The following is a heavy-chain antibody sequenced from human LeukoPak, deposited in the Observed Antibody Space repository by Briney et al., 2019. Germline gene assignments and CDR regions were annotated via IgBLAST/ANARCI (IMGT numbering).Heavy chain of an antibody. J-gene: IGHJ3*01. CDR2: IYYSGST. V-gene: IGHV4-59*12. D-gene: IGHD2-2*01. CDR1: GGSISSYY. CDR3: ARDGDAVSAAIAGAFDL. Sequence: NTSETLSLTCTVSGGSISSYYWSWIRQPPGKGLEWIGYIYYSGSTNYNPSLKSRVTISADTSKNQISLRLRSVTAADTAMFYCARDGDAVSAAIAGAFDLWGRGTMVTVSS.